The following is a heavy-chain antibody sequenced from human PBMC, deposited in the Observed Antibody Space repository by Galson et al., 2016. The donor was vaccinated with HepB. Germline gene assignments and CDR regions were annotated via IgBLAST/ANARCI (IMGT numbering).Heavy chain of an antibody. CDR2: ISHDGRNK. Sequence: SLRLSCAAAGFTFSSYGMHWVRQAPGKGLEWVAVISHDGRNKDYADSVKGRFTIFRGNSKNTLYVQMNSLRAEDTAMYYCAKARSYYYDSSGYPIYYWGQGTLVTVSS. D-gene: IGHD3-22*01. V-gene: IGHV3-30*18. J-gene: IGHJ4*02. CDR1: GFTFSSYG. CDR3: AKARSYYYDSSGYPIYY.